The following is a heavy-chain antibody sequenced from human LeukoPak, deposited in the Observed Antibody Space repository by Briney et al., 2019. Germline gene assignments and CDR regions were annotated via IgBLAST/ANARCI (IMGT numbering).Heavy chain of an antibody. CDR3: ARRYCSSTSCHSARSYYYYGMDV. J-gene: IGHJ6*02. D-gene: IGHD2-2*01. CDR1: GGTFSSYA. Sequence: GASVKVSCKASGGTFSSYAISWVRQAPGQGLEWMGGIIPIFGTANYAQKFQGRVTITADESTSTAYMELSSLRSEDTAVYYCARRYCSSTSCHSARSYYYYGMDVWGQGTTVTVSS. CDR2: IIPIFGTA. V-gene: IGHV1-69*13.